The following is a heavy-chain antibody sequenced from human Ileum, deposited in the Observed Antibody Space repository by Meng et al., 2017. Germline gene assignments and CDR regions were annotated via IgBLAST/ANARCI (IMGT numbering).Heavy chain of an antibody. CDR3: AKNGRDRSFDY. D-gene: IGHD3-16*02. CDR1: GDSISSSNG. Sequence: QAQLQESGQGLVGPSGTLSPTCVVSGDSISSSNGWSWLRQSPEKGLEWIGEIYLGATNNYHPSLESRVTMSVDKSKNQYSLDLTSVTAADTAVYYCAKNGRDRSFDYWGQGILVTVSS. CDR2: IYLGATN. J-gene: IGHJ4*02. V-gene: IGHV4-4*02.